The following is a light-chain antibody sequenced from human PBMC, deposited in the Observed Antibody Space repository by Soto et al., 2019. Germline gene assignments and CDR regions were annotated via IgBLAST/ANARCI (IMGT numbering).Light chain of an antibody. J-gene: IGLJ2*01. CDR1: SSNIGAGYD. CDR2: GNS. V-gene: IGLV1-40*01. Sequence: QSVLTQPPSVSGAPGLRVTISCTGSSSNIGAGYDVHWYQQLPGTAPKLLIHGNSNRPSGVPDRFSGSKFGTSASLAITGLQAEDEADYYCQSYDSSLSGSVFGEGTKLTVL. CDR3: QSYDSSLSGSV.